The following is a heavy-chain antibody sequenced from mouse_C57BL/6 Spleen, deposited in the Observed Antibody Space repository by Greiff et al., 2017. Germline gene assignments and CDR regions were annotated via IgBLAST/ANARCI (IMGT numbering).Heavy chain of an antibody. V-gene: IGHV3-6*01. CDR2: ISYDGSN. CDR3: AREDYSEGFAY. J-gene: IGHJ3*01. CDR1: GYSITSGYY. D-gene: IGHD1-1*01. Sequence: VQLKESGPGLVKPSQSLSLTCSVTGYSITSGYYWNWIRQFPGNKLEWMGYISYDGSNNYNPSLKNRISITRDTSKNQFFLKLNSVTTEDTATYYCAREDYSEGFAYWGQGTLVTVSA.